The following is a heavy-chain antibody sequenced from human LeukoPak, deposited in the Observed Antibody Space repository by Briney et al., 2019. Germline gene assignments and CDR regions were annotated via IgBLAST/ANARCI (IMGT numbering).Heavy chain of an antibody. D-gene: IGHD6-13*01. CDR3: ASGTWSSSWYGWFDP. CDR2: IIPIFGTA. J-gene: IGHJ5*02. Sequence: SVKVSCKASGGTFSSYAISWVRQAPGQGLEWMGGIIPIFGTANYAQKFQGRVTITADESTSTAYMELSSLRSEDTAVYYCASGTWSSSWYGWFDPWGQGTLVTVSS. V-gene: IGHV1-69*13. CDR1: GGTFSSYA.